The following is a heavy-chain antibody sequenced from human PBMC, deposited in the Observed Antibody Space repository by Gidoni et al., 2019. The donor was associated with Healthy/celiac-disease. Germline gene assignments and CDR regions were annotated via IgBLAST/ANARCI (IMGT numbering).Heavy chain of an antibody. V-gene: IGHV4-34*01. CDR2: INHSGST. CDR1: VGSLSCYY. Sequence: QVQLQQWAAGLLKPSDTLSLPRPVYVGSLSCYYCSWIRRPPGKGLGWIGEINHSGSTNCHPSLKSRVTISVDTSKNQFSMKLSSGSAADTAVYYCARVGVQNQWSRIRTIDYYYCMDVWGKGTTVTVSS. CDR3: ARVGVQNQWSRIRTIDYYYCMDV. D-gene: IGHD1-1*01. J-gene: IGHJ6*03.